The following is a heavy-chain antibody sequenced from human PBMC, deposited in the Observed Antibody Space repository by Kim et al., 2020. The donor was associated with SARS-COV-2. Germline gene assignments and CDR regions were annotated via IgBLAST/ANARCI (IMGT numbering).Heavy chain of an antibody. J-gene: IGHJ4*02. D-gene: IGHD3-22*01. CDR3: AKVLGYYDSSGYFDY. CDR2: ISYDGSNK. Sequence: GGSLRLSCAASGFTFSSYGMHWVRQAPGKGLEWVAVISYDGSNKYYADSVKGRFTISRDNSKNTLYLQMNSLRAEDTAVYYCAKVLGYYDSSGYFDYWGQGTLVTVSS. V-gene: IGHV3-30*18. CDR1: GFTFSSYG.